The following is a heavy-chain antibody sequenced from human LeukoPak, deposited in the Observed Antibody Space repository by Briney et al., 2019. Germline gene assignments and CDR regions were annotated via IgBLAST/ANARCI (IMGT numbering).Heavy chain of an antibody. CDR1: GFTFSSCW. J-gene: IGHJ4*02. CDR2: INSDGSST. V-gene: IGHV3-74*01. D-gene: IGHD3-3*01. CDR3: ARDFRYYDFWSGYLDY. Sequence: GGSLRLSCAASGFTFSSCWMHWVRQAPGKGLVWVSRINSDGSSTSYADSVKGRFTISRDNAKNTLYLQMNSLRAEDTAVYYCARDFRYYDFWSGYLDYWGQGTLVTVSS.